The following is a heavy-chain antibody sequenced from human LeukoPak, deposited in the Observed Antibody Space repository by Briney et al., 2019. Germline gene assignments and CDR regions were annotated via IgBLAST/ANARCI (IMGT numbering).Heavy chain of an antibody. V-gene: IGHV5-51*01. CDR1: GYSFTSYW. D-gene: IGHD2-21*02. CDR3: ARQMVVTAIPGWFDS. CDR2: IYPGDSDT. Sequence: GESLKISCKGSGYSFTSYWIGWVRQMPGKGLEWMGIIYPGDSDTRYSPSFQGQVTISADKSIGTAYLQWSSLKASDTAMYYCARQMVVTAIPGWFDSWGQGTLVTVSS. J-gene: IGHJ5*01.